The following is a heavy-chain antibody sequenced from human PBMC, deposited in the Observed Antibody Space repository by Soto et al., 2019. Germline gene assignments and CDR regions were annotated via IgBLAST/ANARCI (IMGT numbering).Heavy chain of an antibody. CDR2: INPNSGGT. V-gene: IGHV1-2*02. D-gene: IGHD3-10*01. CDR3: ARDYGSGSYDHYGMDV. CDR1: GYTFTGYY. J-gene: IGHJ6*02. Sequence: ASVKVSCKASGYTFTGYYMHWVRQAPGQGLEWMGWINPNSGGTNYAQKFQGRVTMTRDTSISTAYMELSRLRSDDTAVYYCARDYGSGSYDHYGMDVWGQGTTVTVSS.